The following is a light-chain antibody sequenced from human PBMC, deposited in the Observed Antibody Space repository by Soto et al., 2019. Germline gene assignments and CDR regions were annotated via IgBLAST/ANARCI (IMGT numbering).Light chain of an antibody. CDR1: QSISSW. CDR2: KAS. Sequence: DIQMTQSPSTLSASVGDRVTITCRASQSISSWLAWYQQKPGKAPKLLIYKASSLESGVPSRFSGSGSGTELTLTISSLQPDDFATYYCQQYNSYWLTFGGGTKVEIK. CDR3: QQYNSYWLT. J-gene: IGKJ4*01. V-gene: IGKV1-5*03.